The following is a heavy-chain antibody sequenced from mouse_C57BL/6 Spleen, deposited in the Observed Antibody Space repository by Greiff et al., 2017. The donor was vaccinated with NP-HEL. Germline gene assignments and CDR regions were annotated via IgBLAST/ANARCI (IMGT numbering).Heavy chain of an antibody. Sequence: EVKVVESGGGLVQPGGSLKLSCAASGFTFSDYYMYWVRQTPEKRLEWVAYISNGGGSTYYPDTVKGRFTISRDNAKNTLYLQMSRLKSEDTAMYYCARLGATRYFDVWGTGTTVTVSS. J-gene: IGHJ1*03. V-gene: IGHV5-12*01. CDR3: ARLGATRYFDV. CDR2: ISNGGGST. CDR1: GFTFSDYY. D-gene: IGHD1-1*02.